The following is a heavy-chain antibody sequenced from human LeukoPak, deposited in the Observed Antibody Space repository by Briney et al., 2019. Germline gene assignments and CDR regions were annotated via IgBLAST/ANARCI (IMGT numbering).Heavy chain of an antibody. V-gene: IGHV3-48*03. J-gene: IGHJ6*04. CDR2: ISSSGSTI. CDR3: AREAGYYYYGMDV. CDR1: GFTFSSYE. Sequence: PGGSLRLSCAASGFTFSSYEMNWVRQAPGKGLEWVSYISSSGSTIYYADSVKGRFTISRDNAKNSLYLQMNSLRAEDTAVYYCAREAGYYYYGMDVWGKGTTVTVSS.